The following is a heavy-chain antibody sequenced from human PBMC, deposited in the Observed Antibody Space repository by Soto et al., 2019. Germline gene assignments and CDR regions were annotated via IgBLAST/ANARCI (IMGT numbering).Heavy chain of an antibody. CDR2: INSDGSST. D-gene: IGHD6-19*01. J-gene: IGHJ4*02. CDR3: ARVVAVGVFDY. CDR1: GFTFSSYW. Sequence: GGSLRLSCAAPGFTFSSYWMHWVRQAPGKGLVWVSRINSDGSSTSYADSVKGRFTISRDNAKNTLYLQMNSLRAEDTAVYYCARVVAVGVFDYWGQGTLVTVSS. V-gene: IGHV3-74*01.